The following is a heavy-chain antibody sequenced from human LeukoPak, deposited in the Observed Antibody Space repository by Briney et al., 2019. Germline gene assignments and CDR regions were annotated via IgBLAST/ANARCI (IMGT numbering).Heavy chain of an antibody. V-gene: IGHV3-23*01. D-gene: IGHD2-15*01. CDR3: AKAGAVVVVAAKFFDY. J-gene: IGHJ4*02. CDR2: ISGSGGST. CDR1: GFTFSNAW. Sequence: GGSLRLSCAASGFTFSNAWMSWVRQAPGKGLEWVSAISGSGGSTYYADSVKGRFTISRDNSKNTLYLQMNSLRAEDTAVYYCAKAGAVVVVAAKFFDYWGQGTLVTVSS.